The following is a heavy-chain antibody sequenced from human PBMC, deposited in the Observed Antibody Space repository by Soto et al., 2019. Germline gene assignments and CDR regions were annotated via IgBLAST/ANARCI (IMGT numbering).Heavy chain of an antibody. J-gene: IGHJ4*02. V-gene: IGHV3-33*01. CDR1: GFTFSSYG. CDR3: ARVGDVDTAMISDY. CDR2: IWYDGSNK. D-gene: IGHD5-18*01. Sequence: GGSLRLSCAASGFTFSSYGMHWVRQAPGKGLEWVAVIWYDGSNKYYADSVKGRFTISRDNSKNTLYLQMNSLRAEDTAVYYCARVGDVDTAMISDYWGQGTLVTVSS.